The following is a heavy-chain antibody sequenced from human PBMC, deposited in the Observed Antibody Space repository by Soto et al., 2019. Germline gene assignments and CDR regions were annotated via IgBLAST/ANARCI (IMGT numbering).Heavy chain of an antibody. CDR1: GGSFSGYY. CDR3: ARERANWCSSTSCYVRDY. CDR2: INHSGST. D-gene: IGHD2-2*01. J-gene: IGHJ4*02. V-gene: IGHV4-34*01. Sequence: QVQLQQWGAGLLKPSETLSLTCAVYGGSFSGYYWSWIRQPPGKGLEWIGEINHSGSTNYNPSLRGRVIISVDTTKNQFSLKRSSVTAADTAVYYCARERANWCSSTSCYVRDYWGQGTLVTVSS.